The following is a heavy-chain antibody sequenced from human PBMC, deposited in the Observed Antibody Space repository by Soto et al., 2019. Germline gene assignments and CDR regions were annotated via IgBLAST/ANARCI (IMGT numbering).Heavy chain of an antibody. D-gene: IGHD3-10*01. J-gene: IGHJ6*01. CDR1: GYSFTSYW. CDR2: VDARDSYT. V-gene: IGHV5-10-1*01. CDR3: ASSPLDSRGYGMDV. Sequence: AESVTICCKVSGYSFTSYWISWVLQMPGKGPEWMGRVDARDSYTNYSPSLQGHVTISADKSISTAYLQWSSLKASDTAMYYCASSPLDSRGYGMDVWGQGTPVTVSS.